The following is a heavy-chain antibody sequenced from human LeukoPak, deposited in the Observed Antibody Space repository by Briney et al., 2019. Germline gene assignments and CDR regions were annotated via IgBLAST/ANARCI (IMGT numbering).Heavy chain of an antibody. CDR3: ASRTYTYDSSGYYRRNYYFDY. V-gene: IGHV4-4*02. J-gene: IGHJ4*02. D-gene: IGHD3-22*01. Sequence: SETLSLTCAVSGDSISSSNWWSWVRQPPGKGLEWIGEIYHSGSTNSNPSLKSRVTISVDKSKNQFSLKLSSVTAADTAVYYCASRTYTYDSSGYYRRNYYFDYWGQGTLVTVSS. CDR2: IYHSGST. CDR1: GDSISSSNW.